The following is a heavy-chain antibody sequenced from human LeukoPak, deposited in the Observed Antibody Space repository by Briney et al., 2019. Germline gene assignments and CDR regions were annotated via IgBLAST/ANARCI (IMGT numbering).Heavy chain of an antibody. D-gene: IGHD3-22*01. CDR2: ISGSGGST. J-gene: IGHJ4*02. Sequence: QSGGSLRLSCAASGFTFSSYAMSWVRQAPGKGLEWVSAISGSGGSTYYADSVEGRFTISRDNAKNSLYLQMNSLRAEDTAVYYCARDTYYYDSSFPREAFDYWGQGTLVTVSS. V-gene: IGHV3-23*01. CDR3: ARDTYYYDSSFPREAFDY. CDR1: GFTFSSYA.